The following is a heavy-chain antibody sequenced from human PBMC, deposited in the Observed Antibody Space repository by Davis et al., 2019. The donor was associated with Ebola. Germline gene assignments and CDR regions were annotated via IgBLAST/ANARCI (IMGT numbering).Heavy chain of an antibody. V-gene: IGHV3-23*01. J-gene: IGHJ4*02. CDR3: AKDLTSYYGSGDFFDY. CDR2: ISSSGGAT. CDR1: GFTFSSYG. D-gene: IGHD3-10*01. Sequence: GESLKTPCVASGFTFSSYGMSWVRQAPGRGLEWVSSISSSGGATFYADSVKGRIVMSRDNSNDTLYLRMNNLRAEDTAIYYCAKDLTSYYGSGDFFDYWGQGILVTVSS.